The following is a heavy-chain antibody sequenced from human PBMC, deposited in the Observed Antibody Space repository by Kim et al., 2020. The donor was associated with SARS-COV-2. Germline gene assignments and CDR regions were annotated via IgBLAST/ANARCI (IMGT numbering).Heavy chain of an antibody. Sequence: SETLSLTCAVSGGSISSSNWWSWVRQPPGKGLEWIGEIYHSGSTNYNPSLKSRVTISVDKSKNQFSLKLSSVTAADTAVYYCARRRIAAAGTGGFDYWGQGTLVTVSS. J-gene: IGHJ4*02. V-gene: IGHV4-4*02. CDR3: ARRRIAAAGTGGFDY. CDR2: IYHSGST. D-gene: IGHD6-13*01. CDR1: GGSISSSNW.